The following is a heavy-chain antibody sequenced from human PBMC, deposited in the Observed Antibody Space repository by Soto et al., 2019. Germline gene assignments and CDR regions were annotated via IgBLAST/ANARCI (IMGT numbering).Heavy chain of an antibody. V-gene: IGHV3-23*01. CDR2: ISGSGGST. CDR1: GFTFSSYA. D-gene: IGHD2-15*01. J-gene: IGHJ6*02. CDR3: AKDRTLVAATLYYGMDV. Sequence: PGGSLRLSCAASGFTFSSYAMSWVRQAPGKGLEWVSAISGSGGSTYYADSVKGRFTISRDNSKNTLYLQMNSLRAEDTAVYYCAKDRTLVAATLYYGMDVWGQGTTVTVSS.